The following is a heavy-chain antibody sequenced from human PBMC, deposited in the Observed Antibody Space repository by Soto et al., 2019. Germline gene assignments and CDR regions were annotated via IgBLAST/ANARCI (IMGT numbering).Heavy chain of an antibody. CDR1: GFTFSDAW. D-gene: IGHD3-10*01. CDR2: IKSKTHGETT. V-gene: IGHV3-15*07. CDR3: TTGEGNYFGS. Sequence: EVQLVESGGDLVKPGGSLRLSCAASGFTFSDAWMHWFRQAPGKGLEWVGRIKSKTHGETTDYAAPVKGRFTISRDDSKNTVYLQMNSLKTEDTGVYYCTTGEGNYFGSWGPGTLVTASS. J-gene: IGHJ4*02.